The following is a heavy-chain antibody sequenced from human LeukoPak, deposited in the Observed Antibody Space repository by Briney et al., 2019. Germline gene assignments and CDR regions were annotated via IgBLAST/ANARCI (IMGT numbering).Heavy chain of an antibody. CDR2: INSDGSIT. V-gene: IGHV3-74*01. J-gene: IGHJ4*02. CDR3: ARDLVVTATY. CDR1: GFTFSDYS. Sequence: QPGGSLRLSCAASGFTFSDYSMHWVRQAPGKGLEWVSRINSDGSITTDADSVKGRFTISRDNAKNTLYLQMNSLRAEDTGVYYCARDLVVTATYWGQGTLVTVSS. D-gene: IGHD2-21*02.